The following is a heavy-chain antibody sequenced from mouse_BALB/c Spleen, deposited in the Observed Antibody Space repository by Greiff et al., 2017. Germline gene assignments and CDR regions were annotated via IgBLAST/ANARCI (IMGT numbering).Heavy chain of an antibody. CDR3: TRGDYYENFDV. V-gene: IGHV6-6*02. CDR1: GFTFSNYW. D-gene: IGHD1-1*01. CDR2: IRLKSNNYAT. Sequence: DVKLQESGGGLVQPGGSMKLSCVASGFTFSNYWMNWVRQSPEKGLEWVAEIRLKSNNYATHYAESVKGRFTISRDDSKSSVYLQMNNLRAEDTGIYYCTRGDYYENFDVWGAGTTVTVSS. J-gene: IGHJ1*01.